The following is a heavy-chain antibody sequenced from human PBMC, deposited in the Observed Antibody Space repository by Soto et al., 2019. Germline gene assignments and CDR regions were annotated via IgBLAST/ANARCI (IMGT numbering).Heavy chain of an antibody. V-gene: IGHV3-23*01. J-gene: IGHJ4*02. CDR1: GFTFSSYA. CDR2: ISGSGGST. D-gene: IGHD3-3*01. CDR3: ATVGAHPGGWLVSPCDS. Sequence: EVQLLESGGGLVQPGGSLRLSCAASGFTFSSYAMSWVRQAPGTGLEWVSAISGSGGSTYYADSVKGRFTISRDNSKNTLYLTMNSLRAEDTAVYYFATVGAHPGGWLVSPCDSWGQGTLVTVSS.